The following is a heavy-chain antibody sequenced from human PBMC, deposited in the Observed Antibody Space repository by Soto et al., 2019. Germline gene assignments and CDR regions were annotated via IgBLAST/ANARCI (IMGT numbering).Heavy chain of an antibody. CDR3: ARIPWSDVTV. CDR1: GFTFSSYW. Sequence: PGGSLRLSCAASGFTFSSYWLSWVRQAPGKGLEWVAHIKEDGSQKNYVDSVKGRFTISRDNAENSLHLQMNSLRAEDTAVYYCARIPWSDVTVWGQGTLVTVSS. D-gene: IGHD2-21*02. CDR2: IKEDGSQK. J-gene: IGHJ4*02. V-gene: IGHV3-7*05.